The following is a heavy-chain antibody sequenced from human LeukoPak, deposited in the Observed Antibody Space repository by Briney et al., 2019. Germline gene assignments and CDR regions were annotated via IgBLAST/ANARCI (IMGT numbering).Heavy chain of an antibody. CDR2: INHSGST. D-gene: IGHD6-13*01. CDR3: ARSGYSSSWQPLYYFDD. V-gene: IGHV4-39*07. Sequence: PSETLSLTCTVSGGSISSSSYYWSWIRQPPGKGLEWYGEINHSGSTNYNPSLKSRVTISVDTSKNQFSLKLSSVTAADTAVYYCARSGYSSSWQPLYYFDDWGQGTLVTVSS. J-gene: IGHJ4*02. CDR1: GGSISSSSYY.